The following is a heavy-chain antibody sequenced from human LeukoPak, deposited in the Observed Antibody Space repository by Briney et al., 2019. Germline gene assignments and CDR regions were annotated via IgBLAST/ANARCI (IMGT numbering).Heavy chain of an antibody. J-gene: IGHJ4*02. CDR3: AKDRGWPIDY. D-gene: IGHD6-19*01. V-gene: IGHV3-30*18. CDR2: ISYDGSNK. CDR1: GFTFSSYG. Sequence: GRSLRLSCAASGFTFSSYGMHWVRQAPGKGLEWVAVISYDGSNKYYANSVKGRFTIYRDNSKNTLYLQMNSLRVEDTAVYYCAKDRGWPIDYWGQGTLVTVSS.